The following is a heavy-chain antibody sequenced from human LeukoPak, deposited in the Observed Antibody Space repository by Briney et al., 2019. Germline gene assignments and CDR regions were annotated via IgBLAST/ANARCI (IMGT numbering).Heavy chain of an antibody. J-gene: IGHJ4*02. V-gene: IGHV1-2*02. Sequence: ASVKVSCKASGYTFTGYYMHWVRQAPGQGLEWMGWINPNSGGTNYAQKFQGRVTMTRDTSISTAYMELSRLRSDDTAVYYCASNSGYDLDGEGLLQYYFDYWGQGTLVTVSS. D-gene: IGHD5-12*01. CDR2: INPNSGGT. CDR3: ASNSGYDLDGEGLLQYYFDY. CDR1: GYTFTGYY.